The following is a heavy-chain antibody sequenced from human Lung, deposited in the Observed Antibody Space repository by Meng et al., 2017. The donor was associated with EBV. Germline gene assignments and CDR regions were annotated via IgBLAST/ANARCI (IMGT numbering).Heavy chain of an antibody. D-gene: IGHD4-17*01. J-gene: IGHJ4*03. CDR1: GYTFSSYG. CDR3: ARDFYGDYSLLDY. V-gene: IGHV3-30*06. Sequence: QVQLVESGXGVVQPXRSLRLXCAASGYTFSSYGMHWVRQAPGKGLEWLTFIWYDGVKKSYTDSVKGRFTISRDNSRNTLYLEMDSLRAEDTAMYYCARDFYGDYSLLDYWGHGPLVTVSS. CDR2: IWYDGVKK.